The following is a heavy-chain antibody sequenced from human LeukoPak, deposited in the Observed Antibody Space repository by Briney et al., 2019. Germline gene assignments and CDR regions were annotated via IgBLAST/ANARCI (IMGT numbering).Heavy chain of an antibody. CDR3: ARQGVRGVIGNWFDP. D-gene: IGHD3-10*01. V-gene: IGHV4-39*01. CDR2: IYYSGTT. CDR1: GGSITSSNFY. Sequence: PSETLSLTCTVSGGSITSSNFYWGWIRQPPGKGLEWIGSIYYSGTTFYNLSLRSRVTVFRDTSKNHFSLTLTSVTAADTAVCYCARQGVRGVIGNWFDPWGQGILVTVSS. J-gene: IGHJ5*02.